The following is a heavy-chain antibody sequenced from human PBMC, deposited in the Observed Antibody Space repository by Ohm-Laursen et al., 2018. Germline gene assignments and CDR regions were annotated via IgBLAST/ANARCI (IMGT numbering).Heavy chain of an antibody. CDR2: IYYSGST. J-gene: IGHJ4*02. Sequence: SDTLSLTCVVSGGSISRYYWSWIRQPPGKGLEWIGYIYYSGSTNYNPSLKSRVTISVDTSKNQFSLKLSSVTAADTAVYYCAGRGYWGQGTLVTVSS. V-gene: IGHV4-59*07. CDR1: GGSISRYY. CDR3: AGRGY.